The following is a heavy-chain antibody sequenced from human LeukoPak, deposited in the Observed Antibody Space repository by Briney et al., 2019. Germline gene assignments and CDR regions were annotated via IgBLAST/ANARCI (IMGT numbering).Heavy chain of an antibody. V-gene: IGHV4-59*01. D-gene: IGHD6-19*01. CDR2: IYYSGST. Sequence: SETLSLTCTVSGGSISSYYWSRIRQPPGKGLEWIGYIYYSGSTNYNPSLKSRVTISVDTSKNQFSLKLSSVTAADTAVYYCAREIAVAGTGIDYWGQGTLVTVSS. CDR1: GGSISSYY. CDR3: AREIAVAGTGIDY. J-gene: IGHJ4*02.